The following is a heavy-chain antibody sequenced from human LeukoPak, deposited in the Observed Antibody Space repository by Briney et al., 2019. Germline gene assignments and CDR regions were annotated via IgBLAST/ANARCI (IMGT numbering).Heavy chain of an antibody. Sequence: PGGSLRLSCAASGFTFSSYSMNWVRQAPGKGLEWVSYISSSSSTIYYADSVKGRFTISRDNAKNSLYLQMNSLRAEDTAVYYCARDLDYGGIPNFDYWGQGTLVTVSS. J-gene: IGHJ4*02. V-gene: IGHV3-48*04. CDR2: ISSSSSTI. CDR3: ARDLDYGGIPNFDY. CDR1: GFTFSSYS. D-gene: IGHD4-23*01.